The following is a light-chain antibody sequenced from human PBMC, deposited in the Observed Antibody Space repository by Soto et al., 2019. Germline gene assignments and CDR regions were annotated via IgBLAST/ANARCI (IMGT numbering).Light chain of an antibody. J-gene: IGLJ1*01. Sequence: QSALTQPASVSGSPGQSITISCTGTSSDLAIYNYVSWYQQQPGKAPKLMIYQVTNRPSGVSNRFSGSRSGNTASLTISGLQAEDEADYYCSSYTSSSTFYVFGTGTKLTVL. CDR3: SSYTSSSTFYV. CDR2: QVT. CDR1: SSDLAIYNY. V-gene: IGLV2-14*01.